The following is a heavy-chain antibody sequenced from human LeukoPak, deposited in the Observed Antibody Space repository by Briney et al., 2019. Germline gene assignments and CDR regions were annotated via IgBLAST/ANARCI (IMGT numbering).Heavy chain of an antibody. CDR3: ASNGGSTPPSYYYYYYYMDV. Sequence: TGGSLRLSCAASGFTFSSYAMSWVRQAPGEGLEWVSAISGSGGSTYYADSVKGRFTISGDNSKNTLYLQMNSLRAEDTAVYYCASNGGSTPPSYYYYYYYMDVWGKGTTVTVSS. D-gene: IGHD3-16*01. CDR2: ISGSGGST. J-gene: IGHJ6*03. V-gene: IGHV3-23*01. CDR1: GFTFSSYA.